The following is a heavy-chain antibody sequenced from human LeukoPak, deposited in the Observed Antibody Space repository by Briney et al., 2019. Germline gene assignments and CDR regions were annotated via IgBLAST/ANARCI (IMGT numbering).Heavy chain of an antibody. CDR3: ASRDPCSGGTCYGLGY. CDR1: GFTFGNYG. V-gene: IGHV3-23*01. D-gene: IGHD2-15*01. Sequence: GGSLRLSCAASGFTFGNYGMHWVRQAPGKGLEWVSAIGGSGSSTFYADSVRGRFTISRDNSRNTFYLQMNSLRGDDTAVYYCASRDPCSGGTCYGLGYWGQGTLVTVSS. J-gene: IGHJ4*02. CDR2: IGGSGSST.